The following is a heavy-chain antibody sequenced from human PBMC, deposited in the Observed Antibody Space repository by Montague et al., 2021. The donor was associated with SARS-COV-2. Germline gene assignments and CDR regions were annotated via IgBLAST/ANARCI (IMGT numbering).Heavy chain of an antibody. CDR3: ARDGEYYEFWSGYSRPGNYYYYYYMDD. Sequence: SLRLSCAASGFTFSSYAMHWVRQAPGKGLEWVSVISYDGSNKYYADSVKGRFTISRDNSKNTLYLQMNSLRAEDTAVYYCARDGEYYEFWSGYSRPGNYYYYYYMDDWGKGTTVTVSS. CDR2: ISYDGSNK. V-gene: IGHV3-30*04. J-gene: IGHJ6*03. CDR1: GFTFSSYA. D-gene: IGHD3-3*01.